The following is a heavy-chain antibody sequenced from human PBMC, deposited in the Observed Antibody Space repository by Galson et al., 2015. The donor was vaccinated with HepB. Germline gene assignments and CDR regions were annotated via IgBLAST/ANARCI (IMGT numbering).Heavy chain of an antibody. J-gene: IGHJ5*02. CDR2: IYYSGST. Sequence: TLSLTCTVSGDSISSGGYYWSWVRQHPGKGLEWIGYIYYSGSTYYNPSLNSRVTISLDTSKDHFSLKLTSVTAADTAVYYCARTGGRDSSGYYGNWFDPWGQGTLVTVSS. CDR1: GDSISSGGYY. CDR3: ARTGGRDSSGYYGNWFDP. V-gene: IGHV4-31*03. D-gene: IGHD3-22*01.